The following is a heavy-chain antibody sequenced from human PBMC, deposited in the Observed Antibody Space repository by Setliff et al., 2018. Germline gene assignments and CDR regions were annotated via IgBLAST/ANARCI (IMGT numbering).Heavy chain of an antibody. CDR3: ARINFYVSSGYYYAPDL. Sequence: ASVKVSCKASGYTLSNSILSWVRQAPGQGLEWVGWISAYNGKTYSAQKFQDRVTLTTHTSTNMGYLELRDLRSDDTAVYYCARINFYVSSGYYYAPDLWGQGTLVTVSS. CDR2: ISAYNGKT. D-gene: IGHD3-22*01. CDR1: GYTLSNSI. J-gene: IGHJ5*02. V-gene: IGHV1-18*01.